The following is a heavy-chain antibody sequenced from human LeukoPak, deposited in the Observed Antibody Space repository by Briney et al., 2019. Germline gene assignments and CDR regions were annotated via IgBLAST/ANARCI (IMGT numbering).Heavy chain of an antibody. CDR2: INPNSGGT. J-gene: IGHJ4*02. V-gene: IGHV1-2*02. Sequence: ASVKVSCKASGSTFTDYYMHWVRQAPGQGLEWTGWINPNSGGTNYAQIFQGRVTMTRDTSISTVYMDLSRLRSDDTAVYYCARGNPILRYFDWTTFDYWGQGTPVTVSS. CDR3: ARGNPILRYFDWTTFDY. D-gene: IGHD3-9*01. CDR1: GSTFTDYY.